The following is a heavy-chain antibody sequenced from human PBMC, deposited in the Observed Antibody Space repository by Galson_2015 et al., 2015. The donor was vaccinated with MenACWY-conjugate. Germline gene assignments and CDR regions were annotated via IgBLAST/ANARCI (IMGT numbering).Heavy chain of an antibody. D-gene: IGHD5-12*01. Sequence: SLRLSCAASGPIVGNNYMNWVRQAPGKGLEWVALIFSGGATYYADSVKGRFIISRDNSKNTADLQMTSLRVEDTAMYYCFAINSGIDYWGQGTRVTVSS. J-gene: IGHJ4*02. CDR1: GPIVGNNY. V-gene: IGHV3-66*01. CDR3: FAINSGIDY. CDR2: IFSGGAT.